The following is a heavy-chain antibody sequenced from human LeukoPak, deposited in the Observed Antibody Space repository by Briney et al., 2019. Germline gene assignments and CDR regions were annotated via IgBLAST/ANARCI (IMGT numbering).Heavy chain of an antibody. V-gene: IGHV3-23*01. D-gene: IGHD5-18*01. Sequence: PGGSLRLSCAASGFTFSTYAMTWVRQAPGKGREWVSSTSGSGRNTYYADSVKGRFTISRDNSKNTLYLQMNSLRAEDTAIYYCAKDPGSNSYGSFDNWGQGTLVTVSS. J-gene: IGHJ4*02. CDR1: GFTFSTYA. CDR3: AKDPGSNSYGSFDN. CDR2: TSGSGRNT.